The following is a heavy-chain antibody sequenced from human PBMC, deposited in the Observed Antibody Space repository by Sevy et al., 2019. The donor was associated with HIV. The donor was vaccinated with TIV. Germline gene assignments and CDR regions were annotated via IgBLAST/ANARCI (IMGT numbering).Heavy chain of an antibody. CDR1: GGSISSGGYS. CDR2: LYLSGSY. Sequence: SETLSLTCAVSGGSISSGGYSWIWLRPPPGQGLEWIGYLYLSGSYYYNPSLKSPVTISVDRSKNQFSLKLSSVAAADAAVYYCARVVVAAAYFDYWGQGTLVTVSS. CDR3: ARVVVAAAYFDY. D-gene: IGHD2-15*01. J-gene: IGHJ4*02. V-gene: IGHV4-30-2*01.